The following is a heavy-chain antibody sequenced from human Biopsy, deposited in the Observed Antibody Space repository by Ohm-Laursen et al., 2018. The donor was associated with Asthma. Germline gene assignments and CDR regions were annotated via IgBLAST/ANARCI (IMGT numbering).Heavy chain of an antibody. CDR1: GYTFIGCH. CDR2: INPNSGGT. V-gene: IGHV1-2*06. J-gene: IGHJ5*02. Sequence: VKVSCNVSGYTFIGCHIHWMRQAPGQGLEWMGRINPNSGGTNYAQKFQGRVTMTRDTSISTAYMEVSRLRSDDTAVYYCARGQKSAGDRWFDPWGQGTLVTVSS. CDR3: ARGQKSAGDRWFDP. D-gene: IGHD6-13*01.